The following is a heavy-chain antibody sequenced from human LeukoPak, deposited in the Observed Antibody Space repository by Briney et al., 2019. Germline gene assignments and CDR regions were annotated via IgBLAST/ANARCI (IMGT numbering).Heavy chain of an antibody. CDR3: ARLRGYSYGPLDY. CDR1: GFTFSSYS. D-gene: IGHD5-18*01. J-gene: IGHJ4*02. Sequence: PGGSLRLSCAASGFTFSSYSMNWVRQAPGKGLEWVSSISSSSSYIYYADSVKGRFTISRDNAKNSLYLQMNSLRAVDTAVYYCARLRGYSYGPLDYWGQGTLVTVSS. V-gene: IGHV3-21*01. CDR2: ISSSSSYI.